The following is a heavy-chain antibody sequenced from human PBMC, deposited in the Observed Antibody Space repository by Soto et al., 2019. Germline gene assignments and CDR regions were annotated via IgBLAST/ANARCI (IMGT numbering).Heavy chain of an antibody. D-gene: IGHD2-21*01. J-gene: IGHJ4*02. V-gene: IGHV4-61*03. CDR2: IYHTGST. Sequence: PSETLSLTCNVSGDSLHSGAYYWTWIRQSPGRGLEWIGHIYHTGSTNYNPSLRSRLTISLDTSKNHFSLTLRSVNAVDTGVYSCATSSCRDCYCHWGQVTLVTFSS. CDR1: GDSLHSGAYY. CDR3: ATSSCRDCYCH.